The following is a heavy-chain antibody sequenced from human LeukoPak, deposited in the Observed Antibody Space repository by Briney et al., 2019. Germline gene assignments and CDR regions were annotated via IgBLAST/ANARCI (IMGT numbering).Heavy chain of an antibody. CDR2: ISAHNGKT. Sequence: ASVKVSCKTSGFTFSNYGISWVRQAPGQGLEWMGWISAHNGKTLYAQKFQGRVTMTTDTSSSTAYMELRSLQPDDTAVYYCARDRESNAYWGQGTLLTVSS. J-gene: IGHJ4*02. D-gene: IGHD1-26*01. V-gene: IGHV1-18*01. CDR3: ARDRESNAY. CDR1: GFTFSNYG.